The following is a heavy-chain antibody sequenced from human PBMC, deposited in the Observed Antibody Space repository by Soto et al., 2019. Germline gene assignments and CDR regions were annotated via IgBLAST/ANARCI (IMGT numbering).Heavy chain of an antibody. V-gene: IGHV4-59*12. Sequence: ETLCLTCTVSGGSISSYYWSWIRQPPGKGLEWIGYIYYSGSTNYNPSLKSRVTISVDTSKNQFSLKLSSVTAADTAVYYCARGRVSDYWGQGTLVTVSS. J-gene: IGHJ4*02. CDR1: GGSISSYY. CDR3: ARGRVSDY. CDR2: IYYSGST. D-gene: IGHD2-21*01.